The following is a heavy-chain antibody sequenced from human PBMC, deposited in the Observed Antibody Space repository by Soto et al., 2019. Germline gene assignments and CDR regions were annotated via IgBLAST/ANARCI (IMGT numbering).Heavy chain of an antibody. D-gene: IGHD4-17*01. CDR3: ARSPDSGDYVDY. Sequence: PSETLSLTGSVSGGSVSSDSYYWSWIRQPPGAGLEWIGYIYFSGTTNYNPSLESRVTILVDSSKNQFSLKLSSVTAADTAVYYCARSPDSGDYVDYWGQGTLVTAPQ. J-gene: IGHJ4*02. CDR2: IYFSGTT. CDR1: GGSVSSDSYY. V-gene: IGHV4-61*01.